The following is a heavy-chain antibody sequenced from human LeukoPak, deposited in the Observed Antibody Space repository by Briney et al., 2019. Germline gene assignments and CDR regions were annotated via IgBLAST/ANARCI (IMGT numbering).Heavy chain of an antibody. Sequence: SETLSLTCTVSGYSISSSSYYWGWIRQPPGKGLEWIGSFHYSGSTYYNPSLKSRVTIPVDTSKKQFSLKLSSVTAADTAVYYCARHVGFITMVRGVINNNWFDPWGQGTLVTVSS. V-gene: IGHV4-39*01. CDR3: ARHVGFITMVRGVINNNWFDP. J-gene: IGHJ5*02. CDR2: FHYSGST. CDR1: GYSISSSSYY. D-gene: IGHD3-10*01.